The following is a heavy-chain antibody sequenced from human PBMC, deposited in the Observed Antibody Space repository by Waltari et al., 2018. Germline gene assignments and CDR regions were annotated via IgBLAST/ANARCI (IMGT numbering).Heavy chain of an antibody. CDR2: IYSGGST. J-gene: IGHJ6*03. CDR3: AKSVGAIRTPYYYYYMDV. Sequence: EVQLLESGGGLVQPGGSLRLSCAASGFTFSSYAMSWVRQAPGKVLEWVSVIYSGGSTYYAESVNGRFTISRDNSKNTLYLQMNSLRAEYTAVYYCAKSVGAIRTPYYYYYMDVWGKGTTVTVSS. V-gene: IGHV3-23*03. CDR1: GFTFSSYA. D-gene: IGHD1-26*01.